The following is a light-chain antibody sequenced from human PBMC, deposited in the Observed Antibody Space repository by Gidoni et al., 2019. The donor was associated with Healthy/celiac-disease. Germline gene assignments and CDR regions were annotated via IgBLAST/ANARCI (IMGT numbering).Light chain of an antibody. V-gene: IGKV1-39*01. CDR3: QRSYSTPLT. CDR1: QSSSSY. Sequence: IQMTQSPSSLSASVGDRVTITCRASQSSSSYLNWYQQKPGEATKLLIYAACSLQSGVPSRFSCSVTGKDFTLTISRLPAEDFATYCCQRSYSTPLTFGGGTKVEIK. J-gene: IGKJ4*01. CDR2: AAC.